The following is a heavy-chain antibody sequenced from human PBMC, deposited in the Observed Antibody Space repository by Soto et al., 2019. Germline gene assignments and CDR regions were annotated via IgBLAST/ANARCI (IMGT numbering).Heavy chain of an antibody. CDR2: TYFRSQWSN. V-gene: IGHV6-1*01. Sequence: PSQTLSLTCVVSGDSVLSLTATWNWIRQSPSRGLEWLGRTYFRSQWSNDYSASVRTRVIINADTSKNQFSLQLTSVTPEDTAVYYCARSPGPGFDFWGQGTLVTVSS. J-gene: IGHJ4*02. CDR3: ARSPGPGFDF. CDR1: GDSVLSLTAT.